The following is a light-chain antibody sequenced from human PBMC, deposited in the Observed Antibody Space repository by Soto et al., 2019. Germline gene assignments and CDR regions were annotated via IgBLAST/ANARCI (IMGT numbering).Light chain of an antibody. CDR2: GAA. CDR3: QQYGGSPRT. Sequence: LTQSPGTLSLSPGERATLSCRASRYVSSRYLAWYQQKPGQAPRLLIYGAANRATGIPDRFRGSGSGTDFSLTISRLEPEDSAVYYCQQYGGSPRTFGQGTKVQIK. J-gene: IGKJ1*01. V-gene: IGKV3-20*01. CDR1: RYVSSRY.